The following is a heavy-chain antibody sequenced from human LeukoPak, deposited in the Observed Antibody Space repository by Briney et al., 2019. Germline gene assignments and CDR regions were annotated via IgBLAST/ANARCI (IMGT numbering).Heavy chain of an antibody. J-gene: IGHJ4*02. CDR1: GFTFSSYA. CDR2: ISYDGSNK. Sequence: GGSLRLSCAASGFTFSSYAMHWVRQAPGKGLEWVAVISYDGSNKYYADSVKGRFTISRDNSKNTLYLQMNSLRAEDTAVYYCASKPGLAVAGTGVDYWGQGTLVTVSS. D-gene: IGHD6-19*01. V-gene: IGHV3-30-3*01. CDR3: ASKPGLAVAGTGVDY.